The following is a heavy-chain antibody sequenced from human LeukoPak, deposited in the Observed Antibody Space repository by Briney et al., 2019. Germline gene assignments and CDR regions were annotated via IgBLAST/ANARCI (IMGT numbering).Heavy chain of an antibody. Sequence: PGGSLRLSCAASGFTFSSYAMSWVRQAPGKGLEWVSAISGSGGSTYYADSVKGRFTISRDNSKNTLYLQMNSLRSDDTAVYYCARERGEDYGVYYFDYWGQGTLVTVSS. V-gene: IGHV3-23*01. J-gene: IGHJ4*02. CDR2: ISGSGGST. CDR3: ARERGEDYGVYYFDY. D-gene: IGHD4-17*01. CDR1: GFTFSSYA.